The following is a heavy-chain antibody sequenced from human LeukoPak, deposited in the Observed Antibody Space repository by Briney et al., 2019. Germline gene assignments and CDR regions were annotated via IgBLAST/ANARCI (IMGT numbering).Heavy chain of an antibody. J-gene: IGHJ6*03. V-gene: IGHV3-23*01. CDR3: AKLDPATVTPGVFYYYYYMDV. Sequence: TGGSLRISCTASGFTFNSHVMSWVRQVPGKGLEWVSAISASGFSTFYADSVKGRFTISRDNSKTSVSLQMNSLRAEDTAMYYCAKLDPATVTPGVFYYYYYMDVWGKGTTLTVSS. D-gene: IGHD4-17*01. CDR1: GFTFNSHV. CDR2: ISASGFST.